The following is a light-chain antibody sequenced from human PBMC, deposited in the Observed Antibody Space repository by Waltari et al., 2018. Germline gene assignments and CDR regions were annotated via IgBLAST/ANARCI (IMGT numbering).Light chain of an antibody. Sequence: QSALTQAASVSGSPGQSITLSCTGTSSDVGGYKSVSWYQQHPGKAPKVLIYDVPNRPSGVSNRFSGSKSGNTASLTISGLQAEDEADYYCSAYTRSGTYVFGTGTKVTVL. CDR2: DVP. J-gene: IGLJ1*01. CDR3: SAYTRSGTYV. V-gene: IGLV2-14*03. CDR1: SSDVGGYKS.